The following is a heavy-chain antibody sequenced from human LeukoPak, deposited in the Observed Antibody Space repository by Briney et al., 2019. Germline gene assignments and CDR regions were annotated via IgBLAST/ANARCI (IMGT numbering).Heavy chain of an antibody. D-gene: IGHD6-6*01. J-gene: IGHJ4*02. CDR2: ISSSGSTI. V-gene: IGHV3-48*03. CDR1: GFTFSSYE. CDR3: AREVAARPFDY. Sequence: GGSLRLSCAASGFTFSSYEMNWVRQAPGKGLEWVSYISSSGSTIYYADSMKGRFTISRDNAKNSLYLQMNSLRAEDTAVYYCAREVAARPFDYWGQGTLVTVSS.